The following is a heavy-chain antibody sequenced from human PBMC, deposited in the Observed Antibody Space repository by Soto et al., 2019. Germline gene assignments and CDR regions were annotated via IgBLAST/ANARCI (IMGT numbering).Heavy chain of an antibody. J-gene: IGHJ4*02. CDR2: IYWDDDK. CDR3: AHSVGFTYEYVWGSYCRLGYYFDY. Sequence: QITLKESGPPLVKPTQTLTLTCTFSGFSLSTSGVGVGWIRQPPGKALEWLALIYWDDDKRYSPSLKSRLTNSKDTTKNQVVLTMTIMDPVDTATYYCAHSVGFTYEYVWGSYCRLGYYFDYWGQGTLVTVSS. D-gene: IGHD3-16*01. CDR1: GFSLSTSGVG. V-gene: IGHV2-5*02.